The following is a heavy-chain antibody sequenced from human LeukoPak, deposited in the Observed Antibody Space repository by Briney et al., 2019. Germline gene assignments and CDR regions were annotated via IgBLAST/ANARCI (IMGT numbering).Heavy chain of an antibody. CDR1: GGSISGYY. V-gene: IGHV4-59*01. CDR3: ARDNYYDSSDAFDI. J-gene: IGHJ3*02. Sequence: SETLSLTCTVSGGSISGYYWSWIRQPPGKGLEWIGYIYFSGSTNYNPSLKSRVTISVDTSKKQFSLELTSVTGADTAVYYCARDNYYDSSDAFDIWGQGTMVTVSS. D-gene: IGHD3-22*01. CDR2: IYFSGST.